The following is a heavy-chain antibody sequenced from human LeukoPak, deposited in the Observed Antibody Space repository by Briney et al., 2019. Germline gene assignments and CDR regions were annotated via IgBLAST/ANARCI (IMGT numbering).Heavy chain of an antibody. J-gene: IGHJ6*03. CDR2: IYYSGST. Sequence: SETLSLTCTVSGGSISSGGYYWSWIRQHPGKGLEWIGYIYYSGSTYYNPSLKSRVTISVDTSKNQFSLKLSSVTAADTAVYYCARELTYYYDSSGYYFDYYYMDVWGKGTTVTVSS. CDR3: ARELTYYYDSSGYYFDYYYMDV. D-gene: IGHD3-22*01. CDR1: GGSISSGGYY. V-gene: IGHV4-31*03.